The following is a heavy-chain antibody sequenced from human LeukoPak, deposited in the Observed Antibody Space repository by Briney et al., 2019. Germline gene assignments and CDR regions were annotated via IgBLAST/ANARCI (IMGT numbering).Heavy chain of an antibody. CDR3: AREREYSSTPLFDY. CDR1: GDSVSSNNAA. V-gene: IGHV6-1*01. J-gene: IGHJ4*02. CDR2: TYCRSRCYN. Sequence: SQTLSLTCAISGDSVSSNNAAWNWIRPSPSRGLEWLGRTYCRSRCYNDYAVSVKSRITINPDTSKNQFSLQLNSVTPEDTAVYYCAREREYSSTPLFDYWGQGTLVTVSS. D-gene: IGHD6-13*01.